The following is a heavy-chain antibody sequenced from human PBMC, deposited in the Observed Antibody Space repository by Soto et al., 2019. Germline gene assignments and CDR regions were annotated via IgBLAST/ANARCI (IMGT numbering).Heavy chain of an antibody. CDR3: ARVAGMVPLPWFNSMDV. D-gene: IGHD5-18*01. J-gene: IGHJ6*02. V-gene: IGHV3-30-3*01. CDR2: ISPDGSNK. CDR1: GFTFNRYG. Sequence: GGSLRLSCVGTGFTFNRYGFHWVRQAPGKGLDWVAVISPDGSNKYYADSVKGRFTISRDKSKNTVSLQINSLRIEDTAVYYCARVAGMVPLPWFNSMDVWGQGTTVTVSS.